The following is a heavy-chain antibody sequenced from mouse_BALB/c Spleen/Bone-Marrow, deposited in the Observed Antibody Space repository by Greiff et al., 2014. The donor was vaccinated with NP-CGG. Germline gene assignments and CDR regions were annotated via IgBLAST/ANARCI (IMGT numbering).Heavy chain of an antibody. CDR2: IDPYYDGT. CDR3: ARGMITTSYRYFDV. Sequence: EVQGVESGPELEKPGASVKISCKASGYSFTGYNMNWVRQTNGKSLEWIGNIDPYYDGTNYNQKFKGKATLTVDKSSSTAYIHLTSLTSEDSAVYFCARGMITTSYRYFDVRGAGTTVTVSS. D-gene: IGHD2-1*01. CDR1: GYSFTGYN. V-gene: IGHV1S135*01. J-gene: IGHJ1*01.